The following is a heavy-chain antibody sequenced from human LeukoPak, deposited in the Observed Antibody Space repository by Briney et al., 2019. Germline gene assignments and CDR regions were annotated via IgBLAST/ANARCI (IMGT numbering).Heavy chain of an antibody. D-gene: IGHD5/OR15-5a*01. CDR1: GFTFSSYS. CDR3: ARGPENSVATSQLGY. Sequence: GGSLRLSCAASGFTFSSYSMNWVRQAPGKGLEWVSSISSSSSYIYYADSVKGRFTISRDNAKNSLYLQMNSLRAEDTAVYYCARGPENSVATSQLGYWGQGTLVTVSS. J-gene: IGHJ4*02. CDR2: ISSSSSYI. V-gene: IGHV3-21*01.